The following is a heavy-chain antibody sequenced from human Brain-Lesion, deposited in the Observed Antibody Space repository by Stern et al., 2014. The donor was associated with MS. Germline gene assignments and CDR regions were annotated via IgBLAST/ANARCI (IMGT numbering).Heavy chain of an antibody. CDR1: GYIFTGYY. CDR3: ARDQRGITIFGVVTDYYYLGMDV. D-gene: IGHD3-3*01. CDR2: INPNTGGT. J-gene: IGHJ6*02. Sequence: VQLVESEAEVKKPGASVKVSCKTSGYIFTGYYIHWVRQPPGQGLEWMAWINPNTGGTKYAQKFQGRVTMSRDTSISTDYVELSSLTSDDTAVYYCARDQRGITIFGVVTDYYYLGMDVWGQGTTVTVSS. V-gene: IGHV1-2*02.